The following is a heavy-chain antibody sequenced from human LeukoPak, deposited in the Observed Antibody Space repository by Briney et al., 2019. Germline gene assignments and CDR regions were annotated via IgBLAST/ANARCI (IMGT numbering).Heavy chain of an antibody. V-gene: IGHV1-18*01. CDR3: ARGGSGWSREY. D-gene: IGHD6-19*01. J-gene: IGHJ4*02. CDR1: GYTFTIYG. Sequence: GASVKVSCKASGYTFTIYGIGWVRQAPGQGLEWMGWISGYNGNTNYAQKFQGRVTMTTDTSTSTAYMELRSLRSDDTAVYYCARGGSGWSREYWGQGTLITVSS. CDR2: ISGYNGNT.